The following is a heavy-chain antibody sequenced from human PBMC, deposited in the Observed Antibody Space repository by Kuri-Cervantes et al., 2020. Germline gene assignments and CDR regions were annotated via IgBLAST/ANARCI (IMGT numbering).Heavy chain of an antibody. Sequence: GGSLRLSCAASGFPFSSYAMHWVRQARGKRLEWVAVISYDGSNKYYADSVKGRFTISRDNSKNTLYLQMNSLRAEDTAVYYCARGGYSSFPSPLEWGQGTLVTVSS. CDR3: ARGGYSSFPSPLE. D-gene: IGHD6-13*01. J-gene: IGHJ4*02. V-gene: IGHV3-30*01. CDR1: GFPFSSYA. CDR2: ISYDGSNK.